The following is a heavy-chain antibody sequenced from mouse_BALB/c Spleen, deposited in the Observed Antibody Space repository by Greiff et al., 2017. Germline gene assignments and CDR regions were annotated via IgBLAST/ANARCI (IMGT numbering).Heavy chain of an antibody. CDR2: ISSGGGST. CDR1: GFAFSSYD. CDR3: ARQNYGNPYAMDY. Sequence: DVMLVESGGGLVKPGGSLKLSCAASGFAFSSYDMSWVRQTPEKRLEWVAYISSGGGSTYYPDTVKGRFTISRDNAKNTLYLQMSSLKSEDTAMYYCARQNYGNPYAMDYWGQGTSVTVSS. J-gene: IGHJ4*01. D-gene: IGHD2-1*01. V-gene: IGHV5-12-1*01.